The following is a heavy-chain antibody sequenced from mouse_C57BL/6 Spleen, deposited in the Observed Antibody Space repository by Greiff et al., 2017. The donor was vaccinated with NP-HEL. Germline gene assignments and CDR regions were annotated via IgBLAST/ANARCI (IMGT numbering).Heavy chain of an antibody. CDR2: INPNNGGT. J-gene: IGHJ2*01. CDR3: VQGPITTLDD. Sequence: VQLQQSGPELVKPGASVKISCKASGYTFTDYYMNWVKQSHGKSLEWIGDINPNNGGTSYNQKFKGKATLTVDKSSSTAYMELRSLTSEDSAVYYCVQGPITTLDDWGQGTTLTVSS. CDR1: GYTFTDYY. D-gene: IGHD1-1*01. V-gene: IGHV1-26*01.